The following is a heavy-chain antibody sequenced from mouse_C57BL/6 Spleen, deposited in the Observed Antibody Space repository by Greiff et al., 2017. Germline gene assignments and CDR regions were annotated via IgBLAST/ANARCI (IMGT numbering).Heavy chain of an antibody. D-gene: IGHD1-1*01. CDR3: ARYPVITTVVATNY. V-gene: IGHV1-26*01. J-gene: IGHJ2*01. Sequence: VQLQQSGPELVKPGASVKISCKASGYTFTDYYMNWVKQSHGKSLEWIGDINPNNGGTSYNQKFKGKATLTVDKSSSTAYMELRSLTSEDSAVYYCARYPVITTVVATNYWGQGTTLTVSS. CDR1: GYTFTDYY. CDR2: INPNNGGT.